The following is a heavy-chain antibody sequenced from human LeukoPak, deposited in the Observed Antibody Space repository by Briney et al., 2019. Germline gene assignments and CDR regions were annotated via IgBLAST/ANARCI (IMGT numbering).Heavy chain of an antibody. J-gene: IGHJ3*02. CDR3: ARAPEKITGYSSGGGAFDI. Sequence: ASVKVSCKASGYTFTGYYMHWVRSAAGQGLEWVGWINPNSGGTNYAQKFQGGVTMTRDTSISTAYMELSRLRSDDTAVYYCARAPEKITGYSSGGGAFDIWGQGTMVTVSS. CDR2: INPNSGGT. CDR1: GYTFTGYY. D-gene: IGHD6-19*01. V-gene: IGHV1-2*02.